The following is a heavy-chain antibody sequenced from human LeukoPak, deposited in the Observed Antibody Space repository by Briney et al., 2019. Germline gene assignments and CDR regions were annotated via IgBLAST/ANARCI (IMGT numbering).Heavy chain of an antibody. V-gene: IGHV1-69*05. J-gene: IGHJ5*02. CDR1: GGAFGTYG. CDR3: ARDFGSGVFDP. CDR2: FNPIFGSA. Sequence: SLKVSCKASGGAFGTYGITWVRQALGQGLEWMGGFNPIFGSAQYAQKFQGRVTITMDVSARTVYMELSSLRSEDTTIYYCARDFGSGVFDPWGQGTLVTVSA. D-gene: IGHD3-10*01.